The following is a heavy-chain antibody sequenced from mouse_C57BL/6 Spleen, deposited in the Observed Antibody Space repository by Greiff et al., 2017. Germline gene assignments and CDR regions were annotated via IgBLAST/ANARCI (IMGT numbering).Heavy chain of an antibody. CDR2: ISSGSSTI. D-gene: IGHD2-5*01. CDR3: ARPAAYYSNYLVFAY. V-gene: IGHV5-17*01. J-gene: IGHJ3*01. Sequence: EVQGVESGGGLVKPGGSLKLSCAASGFTFSDYGMHWVRQAPEKGLEWVAYISSGSSTIYYADTVKGRFTISRDNAKNALFLQMTSLRSEDTAMYYCARPAAYYSNYLVFAYWGQGTLVTVSA. CDR1: GFTFSDYG.